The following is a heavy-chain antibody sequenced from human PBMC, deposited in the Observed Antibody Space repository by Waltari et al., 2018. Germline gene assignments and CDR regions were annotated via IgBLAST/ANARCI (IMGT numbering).Heavy chain of an antibody. Sequence: QLQLQESGPGLVKPSETLSLTCTVSGGSISSSSYYWGWIRQPPGKGLEWIGSIYYSGITYYNPSLKSRVTISVDTSKNQFSLKLSSVTAADTAVYYCARNPGYCSSTSCYTYWFDPWGQGTLVTVSS. CDR2: IYYSGIT. J-gene: IGHJ5*02. D-gene: IGHD2-2*02. CDR3: ARNPGYCSSTSCYTYWFDP. CDR1: GGSISSSSYY. V-gene: IGHV4-39*07.